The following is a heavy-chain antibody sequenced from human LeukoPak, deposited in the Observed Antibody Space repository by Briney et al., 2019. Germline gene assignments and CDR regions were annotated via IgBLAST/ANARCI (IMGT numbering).Heavy chain of an antibody. D-gene: IGHD6-19*01. V-gene: IGHV3-33*01. CDR2: IWFDGSNK. J-gene: IGHJ4*02. CDR3: AREERDSSGWTFLDS. Sequence: GGSLRLSCAASGFTFGSHVMNWVRQAPGKGPEWVAVIWFDGSNKYYADSVKGRFTISRDNSNNTLYLQMDSLRAEDTAVYYCAREERDSSGWTFLDSWGQGTLVTVSS. CDR1: GFTFGSHV.